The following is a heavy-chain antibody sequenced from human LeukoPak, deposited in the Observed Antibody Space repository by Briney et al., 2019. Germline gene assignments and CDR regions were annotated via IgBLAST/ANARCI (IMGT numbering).Heavy chain of an antibody. J-gene: IGHJ4*02. Sequence: PGGSLTLSCAASGFTFSRYDMHWVRQAPGKGLEWVAIIRSDGSTKDYVDSVKGRFTISRDNSKDTLYVQMNNLRPDDTAVYFCVLGHYGGLFDNWGQGTLV. V-gene: IGHV3-30-3*01. CDR3: VLGHYGGLFDN. CDR1: GFTFSRYD. CDR2: IRSDGSTK. D-gene: IGHD4-23*01.